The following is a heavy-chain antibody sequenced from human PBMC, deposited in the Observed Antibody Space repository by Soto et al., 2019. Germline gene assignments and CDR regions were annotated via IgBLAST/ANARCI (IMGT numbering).Heavy chain of an antibody. J-gene: IGHJ1*01. CDR3: AKDVHYDIVTGIEYFHH. CDR1: GFSFSSYA. V-gene: IGHV3-23*01. D-gene: IGHD3-9*01. Sequence: GGSLRLSCVASGFSFSSYAMNWVRQAPGKGLEWVSSISMSARITYYADSVKGRFIISRDNFKNTLFLQMNSLRAEDTAVYYCAKDVHYDIVTGIEYFHHWAQGTLVTVSS. CDR2: ISMSARIT.